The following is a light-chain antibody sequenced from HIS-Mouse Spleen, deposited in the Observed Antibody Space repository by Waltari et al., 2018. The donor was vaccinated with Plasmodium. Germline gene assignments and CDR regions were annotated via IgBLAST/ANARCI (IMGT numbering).Light chain of an antibody. CDR3: YSAADNNEV. Sequence: SYELTQPPSVSVSPGQTASITCSGDKLGAKYACWYQQKPGQSPVLVIYQDSKRPSGIPERFSGSSSGTTVTLTISGAQVEDEADYYCYSAADNNEVFGTGTKVTVL. J-gene: IGLJ1*01. CDR2: QDS. V-gene: IGLV3-1*01. CDR1: KLGAKY.